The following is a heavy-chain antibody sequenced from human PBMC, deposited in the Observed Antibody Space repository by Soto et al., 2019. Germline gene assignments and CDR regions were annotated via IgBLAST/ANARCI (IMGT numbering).Heavy chain of an antibody. Sequence: EVHLVESGGGLVKPGGSLRLSCAASGFTFSAYNMNWVRQSPGKGLEWVSFISASGAYIYYADAVKGRFIISRDNAKQSVYVQMDSLRAEDTAVYYCARDTGGAEVGTVDSWGQGTLVTVSS. CDR2: ISASGAYI. D-gene: IGHD6-19*01. J-gene: IGHJ5*01. CDR3: ARDTGGAEVGTVDS. V-gene: IGHV3-21*01. CDR1: GFTFSAYN.